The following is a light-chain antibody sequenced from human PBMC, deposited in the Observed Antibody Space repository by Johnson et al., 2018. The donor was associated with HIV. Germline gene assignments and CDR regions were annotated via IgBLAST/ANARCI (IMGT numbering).Light chain of an antibody. CDR3: GTWDSSLSAGDV. CDR2: ENN. Sequence: QSVLTQPPSVSAAPGQKVTISCSGSSSTIGSNYVSWYQHLPGTAPKLLIYENNKRPSGIPDRFSGSKSGTSATLGITGLQTGDEADYYCGTWDSSLSAGDVFGTGTKVTVL. CDR1: SSTIGSNY. V-gene: IGLV1-51*02. J-gene: IGLJ1*01.